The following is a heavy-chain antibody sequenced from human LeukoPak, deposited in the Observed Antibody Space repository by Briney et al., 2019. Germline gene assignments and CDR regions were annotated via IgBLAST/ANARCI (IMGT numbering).Heavy chain of an antibody. J-gene: IGHJ4*02. CDR1: GGSISSYY. D-gene: IGHD3-16*02. CDR2: IYYSGST. Sequence: SETLSLTCTVSGGSISSYYWSWIRQPPGKGLEWIGYIYYSGSTNYNPSLKSRVTISVDTSKNQFSLKLSSVTAADTAVYYCARLNSRDYVWGSYCYTVHDYWGQGTLVTVSS. CDR3: ARLNSRDYVWGSYCYTVHDY. V-gene: IGHV4-59*01.